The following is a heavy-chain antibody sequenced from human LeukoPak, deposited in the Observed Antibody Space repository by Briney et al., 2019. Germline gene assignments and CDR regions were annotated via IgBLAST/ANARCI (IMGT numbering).Heavy chain of an antibody. V-gene: IGHV3-23*01. D-gene: IGHD3-10*01. Sequence: PGGSLRLSCAASGFTFSSYAMSWVRQAPGKGLEWVSAISGSGGSTYYADSVKGRFTISRDSSKNTLYLQMNSLRAEDTAVYYCAKGRLWFGELSLGYWGQGTLVTVSS. CDR3: AKGRLWFGELSLGY. J-gene: IGHJ4*02. CDR2: ISGSGGST. CDR1: GFTFSSYA.